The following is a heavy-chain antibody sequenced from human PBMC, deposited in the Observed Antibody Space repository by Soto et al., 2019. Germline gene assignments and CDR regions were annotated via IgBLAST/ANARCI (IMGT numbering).Heavy chain of an antibody. V-gene: IGHV3-33*01. CDR2: IWYDGSNK. Sequence: QVQLVESGGGVVQPGRSLRLSCAASGFTFSSYGMHWVRQAPGKGLEWVAVIWYDGSNKYYADSVKGRFTISRDNSKNTLYLQMNSLRAEDTAVYYCARGPRTGDYFDYWGQGTLVTVSS. D-gene: IGHD3-10*01. CDR1: GFTFSSYG. CDR3: ARGPRTGDYFDY. J-gene: IGHJ4*02.